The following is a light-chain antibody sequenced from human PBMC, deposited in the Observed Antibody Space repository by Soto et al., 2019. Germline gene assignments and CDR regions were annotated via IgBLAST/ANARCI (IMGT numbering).Light chain of an antibody. J-gene: IGKJ2*01. CDR2: GAS. CDR1: QSVSSSY. Sequence: EIVLTRSPGTLSLPPGERATLSCRASQSVSSSYLAWYQQKPGQAPRLLIYGASSRATGIPDRFSGSGSGTDFTLTISRLEPEDFAVYYCQQYGSSPRYTFGQGTKLEIK. V-gene: IGKV3-20*01. CDR3: QQYGSSPRYT.